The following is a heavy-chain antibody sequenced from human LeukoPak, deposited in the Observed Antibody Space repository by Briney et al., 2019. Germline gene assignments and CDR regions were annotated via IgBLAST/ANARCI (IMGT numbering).Heavy chain of an antibody. J-gene: IGHJ4*02. V-gene: IGHV1-18*01. D-gene: IGHD3-16*02. CDR3: ARDFPFYDYVWGSYRPYYFDY. CDR1: GYTFTSYG. Sequence: ASVKVSCKASGYTFTSYGISWVRQAPGQGLEWMGWISAYNGNTNYAQKLQGRVTMTTDTSTSTAYMELRSLRSDDTAVYYCARDFPFYDYVWGSYRPYYFDYWGQGTLVTVSS. CDR2: ISAYNGNT.